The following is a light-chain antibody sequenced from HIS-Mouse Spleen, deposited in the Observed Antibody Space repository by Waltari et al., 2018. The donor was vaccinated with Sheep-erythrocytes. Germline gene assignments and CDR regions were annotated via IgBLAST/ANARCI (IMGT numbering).Light chain of an antibody. Sequence: DIVMTQSPDSLAVSLGERATINCKSSQSVLYSSNNKNYLAWYQQKPGQPTKLLIYWASTRESGVPDRFSGSGSGTDFTLTISSLQAEDLAVYYCQQYYSTLTFGGGTKVEIK. CDR3: QQYYSTLT. CDR1: QSVLYSSNNKNY. J-gene: IGKJ4*01. CDR2: WAS. V-gene: IGKV4-1*01.